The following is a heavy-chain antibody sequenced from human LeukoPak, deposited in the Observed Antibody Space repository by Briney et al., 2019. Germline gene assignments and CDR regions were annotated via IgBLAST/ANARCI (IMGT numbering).Heavy chain of an antibody. CDR3: ARVQIAVAANWFDP. CDR1: GGSISSYY. CDR2: IYYSGST. J-gene: IGHJ5*02. Sequence: PSETLSLTCTVSGGSISSYYWSWIRQPPGKGLEWIGYIYYSGSTNYNPSLKSRVTISVDTSKNQFSLKLSSVTAADTAVYYCARVQIAVAANWFDPWGQGTLVTVSS. V-gene: IGHV4-59*08. D-gene: IGHD6-19*01.